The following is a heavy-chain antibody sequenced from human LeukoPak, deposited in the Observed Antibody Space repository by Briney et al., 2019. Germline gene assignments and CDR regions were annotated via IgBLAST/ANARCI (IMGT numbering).Heavy chain of an antibody. CDR3: AREPYGPRSLDY. Sequence: SETLSLTCAVYGGSFSGYYWSWIRQPPGKGLEWIGEINHSGSTNYNPSLKSRVTISVDTSKNQFSLKLSSVTAADTAVYYCAREPYGPRSLDYWGQGTLVTVSS. D-gene: IGHD3-10*01. J-gene: IGHJ4*02. V-gene: IGHV4-34*01. CDR2: INHSGST. CDR1: GGSFSGYY.